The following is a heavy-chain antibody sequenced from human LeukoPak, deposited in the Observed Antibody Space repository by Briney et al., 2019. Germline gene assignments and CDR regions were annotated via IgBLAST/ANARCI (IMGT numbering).Heavy chain of an antibody. CDR2: ISSDSGTI. D-gene: IGHD4-23*01. CDR1: GFTFSSYT. Sequence: GGSLRLSCAASGFTFSSYTMNWVRQAPGKGLEWVSHISSDSGTIYYADSVRGRFTISRDNAKNSLYLQMNSLRAEDTAVYYCARDLRHPVGGTSYWGQGTLVTVSS. CDR3: ARDLRHPVGGTSY. V-gene: IGHV3-48*01. J-gene: IGHJ4*02.